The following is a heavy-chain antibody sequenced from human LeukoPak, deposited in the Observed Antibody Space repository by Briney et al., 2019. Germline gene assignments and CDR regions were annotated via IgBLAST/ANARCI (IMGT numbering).Heavy chain of an antibody. Sequence: SEALSLTCAVSGGSFSSYYWNWIRQAPGKGLEWIGDITYSGTTNYNPSLKSRVSISVDTSKDQVSLKLRSVTAADTAVYYCASSTRWGDYFDSWGQGTLVTVSS. V-gene: IGHV4-34*01. CDR2: ITYSGTT. J-gene: IGHJ4*02. CDR3: ASSTRWGDYFDS. CDR1: GGSFSSYY. D-gene: IGHD3-16*01.